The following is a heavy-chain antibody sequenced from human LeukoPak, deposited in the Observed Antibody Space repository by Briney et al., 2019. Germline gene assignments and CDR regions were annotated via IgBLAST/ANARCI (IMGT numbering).Heavy chain of an antibody. CDR2: IGPTGSDR. D-gene: IGHD1-14*01. V-gene: IGHV3-21*06. CDR3: ATETNGRHYDY. CDR1: GLTFSTSG. J-gene: IGHJ4*02. Sequence: PGRSLRLSCTASGLTFSTSGFNWVRQAPGKGLEWVASIGPTGSDRYHADSIKGRFTISRDNANNFLNLQMNSLRAEDTAVYYCATETNGRHYDYWGQGTLLTVSS.